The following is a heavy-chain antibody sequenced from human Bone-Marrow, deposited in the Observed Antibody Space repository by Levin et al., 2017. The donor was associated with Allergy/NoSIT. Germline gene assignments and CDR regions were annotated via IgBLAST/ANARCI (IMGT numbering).Heavy chain of an antibody. CDR2: TYYRSKWHS. CDR1: GASVSNKSAA. D-gene: IGHD4-17*01. J-gene: IGHJ6*03. V-gene: IGHV6-1*01. CDR3: SREAADSGDYEIFYYSMDV. Sequence: SETLSLTCDISGASVSNKSAAWNWIRQSPTRGLEWLGRTYYRSKWHSDYAVSVQGRIVITPDTSKNQISLQVHSVTPDDTAVYYCSREAADSGDYEIFYYSMDVWGTGTTVTVSS.